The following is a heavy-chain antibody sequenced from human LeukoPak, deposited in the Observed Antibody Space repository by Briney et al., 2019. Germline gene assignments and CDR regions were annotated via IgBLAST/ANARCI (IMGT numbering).Heavy chain of an antibody. CDR3: ARENSGSYYEVRFDP. V-gene: IGHV4-59*01. D-gene: IGHD1-26*01. CDR1: GGSFSGYY. Sequence: TSETLSLTCAVYGGSFSGYYWSWIRQPPGKGLEWIGYIYYSGSTNYNPSLKSRVTISVDTSKNQFSLKLSSVTAADTAVYYCARENSGSYYEVRFDPWGQGTLVTVSS. J-gene: IGHJ5*02. CDR2: IYYSGST.